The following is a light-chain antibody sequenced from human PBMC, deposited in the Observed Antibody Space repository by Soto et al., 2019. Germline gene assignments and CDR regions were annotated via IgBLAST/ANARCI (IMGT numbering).Light chain of an antibody. Sequence: IQMTQSPSTLSASVGDRVTITCRASQSVSSWLAWYQQKPGKAPKLLIYDASNLESGVPLRFSGSGSGTEFTLTISSLQPDDFATYYCQQYNQYSWTFGQGTKVDIK. J-gene: IGKJ1*01. V-gene: IGKV1-5*01. CDR1: QSVSSW. CDR3: QQYNQYSWT. CDR2: DAS.